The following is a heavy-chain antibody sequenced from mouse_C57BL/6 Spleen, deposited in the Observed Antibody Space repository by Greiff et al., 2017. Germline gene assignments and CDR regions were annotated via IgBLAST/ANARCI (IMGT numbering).Heavy chain of an antibody. V-gene: IGHV1-15*01. Sequence: QVQLKESGAELVRPGASVTLSCKASGYTFTDYEMHWVKQTPVHGLEWIGAIDPETGGTAYNQKFKGKAILTADKSSSTAYMELRSLTSEDSAVYYCTRANAMDYWGQGTSVTVSS. CDR1: GYTFTDYE. CDR2: IDPETGGT. J-gene: IGHJ4*01. CDR3: TRANAMDY.